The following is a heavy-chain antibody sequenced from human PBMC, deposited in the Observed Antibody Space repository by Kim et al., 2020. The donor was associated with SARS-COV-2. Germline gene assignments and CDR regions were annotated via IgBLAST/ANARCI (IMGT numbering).Heavy chain of an antibody. V-gene: IGHV3-9*01. Sequence: GGSLRRSCAASGFTFDDYAMHWVRQAPGKGLEWVSGISWNSGSIGYADSVKGRFTISRDNAKNSLYLQMNSLRAEDTALYYCAKDLGGYDRSNYYYYGM. D-gene: IGHD5-12*01. CDR3: AKDLGGYDRSNYYYYGM. J-gene: IGHJ6*01. CDR2: ISWNSGSI. CDR1: GFTFDDYA.